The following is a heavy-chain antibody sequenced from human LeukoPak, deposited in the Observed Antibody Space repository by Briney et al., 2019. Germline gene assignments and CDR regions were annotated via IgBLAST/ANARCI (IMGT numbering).Heavy chain of an antibody. J-gene: IGHJ4*02. CDR3: ARPITIFGVVIVLPTYYFDY. D-gene: IGHD3-3*01. CDR2: INQDGSAR. Sequence: PGGSLRLSCAASGFTFSSYWMIWVRQAPGKGLEWVANINQDGSARYSVDSVKGRFTISRDNAKNSLYLQMNSLRAEDTAVYYCARPITIFGVVIVLPTYYFDYWGQGTLVTVSS. CDR1: GFTFSSYW. V-gene: IGHV3-7*01.